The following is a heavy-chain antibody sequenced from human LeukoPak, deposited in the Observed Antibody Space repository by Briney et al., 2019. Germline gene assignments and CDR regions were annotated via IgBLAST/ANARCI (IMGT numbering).Heavy chain of an antibody. V-gene: IGHV1-46*01. J-gene: IGHJ5*02. D-gene: IGHD4-23*01. CDR1: GYTFTSYY. CDR3: AGTTVAYNWFDP. CDR2: INPSGGST. Sequence: AAVKVSCKASGYTFTSYYMHWVRQAPGQGLEWMGIINPSGGSTSYAQKFQGRVTMTRDMSTSTVYMELSGLRSEDTAVYYCAGTTVAYNWFDPWGQGTLVTVSS.